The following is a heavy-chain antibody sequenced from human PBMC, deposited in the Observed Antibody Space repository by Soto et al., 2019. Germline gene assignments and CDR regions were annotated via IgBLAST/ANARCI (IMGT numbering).Heavy chain of an antibody. CDR3: ARAKGYYYYYGMDV. V-gene: IGHV3-13*01. Sequence: LGESRRLSCAASGFTFSSYDMHRFLQATGKGLGWVSAIGTAGDTYYPGSGKGRFNISRENAKNSLYLQMNSLRAGEPAVYYCARAKGYYYYYGMDVWGQGTTVTVSS. CDR1: GFTFSSYD. CDR2: IGTAGDT. J-gene: IGHJ6*02.